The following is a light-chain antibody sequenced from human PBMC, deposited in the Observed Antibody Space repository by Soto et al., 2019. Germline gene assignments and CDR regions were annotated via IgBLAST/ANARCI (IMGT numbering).Light chain of an antibody. J-gene: IGKJ2*01. Sequence: EIVLTQSPGTLSLSPGERATLSCRASQSVSSSYLAWHQQKPGQAPRLLIYCPSSRATGIPDRFSGSGSGIDFTLTISRLEPEDFAVYYWQQYGSSPEYTFGQGTKLEIK. CDR1: QSVSSSY. CDR3: QQYGSSPEYT. V-gene: IGKV3-20*01. CDR2: CPS.